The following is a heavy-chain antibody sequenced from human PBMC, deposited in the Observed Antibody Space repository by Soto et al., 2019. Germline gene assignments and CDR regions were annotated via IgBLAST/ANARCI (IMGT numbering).Heavy chain of an antibody. CDR1: GGSISSGGYY. Sequence: SETLTLTCTVSGGSISSGGYYWSWIRQHPGKGLEWIGHIYYSGGTNYNPSLKSRVTISVDTSTNQFSLKLSSVTAADTAVYYCARAKITLIVLVISPGPLDPWGQGTLVTVSS. CDR2: IYYSGGT. J-gene: IGHJ5*02. D-gene: IGHD3-22*01. V-gene: IGHV4-31*03. CDR3: ARAKITLIVLVISPGPLDP.